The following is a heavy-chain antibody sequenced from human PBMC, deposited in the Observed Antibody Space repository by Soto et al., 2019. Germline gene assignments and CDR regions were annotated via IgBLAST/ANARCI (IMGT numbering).Heavy chain of an antibody. V-gene: IGHV3-30-3*01. J-gene: IGHJ4*02. CDR3: ARTPAGTGFARYFDY. CDR2: ISYDGSNK. CDR1: GFTFSSYA. D-gene: IGHD2-2*01. Sequence: QVQLVGSGGGVVQPGRSLRLSCAASGFTFSSYAMHWVRQAPGKGLEWVAVISYDGSNKYYADSVKGRFTISRDNSKNTLYLQMNSLRAEDTAVYYCARTPAGTGFARYFDYWGQGTLVTVSS.